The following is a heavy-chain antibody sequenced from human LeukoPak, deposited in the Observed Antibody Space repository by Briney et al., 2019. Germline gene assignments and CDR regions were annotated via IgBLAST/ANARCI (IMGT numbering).Heavy chain of an antibody. Sequence: ASVQGSCKASGYTCTNLGISWVRQAPGQGLEWMGWISGNNDNTNYAQKFQGRVTMTTDTSTSTAYMELKSLRADDTAVYYCARDGTSTDDYWGQGTLVTVSS. CDR2: ISGNNDNT. V-gene: IGHV1-18*01. CDR1: GYTCTNLG. J-gene: IGHJ4*02. CDR3: ARDGTSTDDY. D-gene: IGHD2-2*01.